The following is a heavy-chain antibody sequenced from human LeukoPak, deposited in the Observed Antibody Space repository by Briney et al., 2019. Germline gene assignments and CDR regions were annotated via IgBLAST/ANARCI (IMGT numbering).Heavy chain of an antibody. Sequence: GGSLRLSCAASGFTFSGYWMSWVRQAPGKGPEWVANIKQDGSEIYYVDSVKGRFTISRDNAKNSLYLQMNSLRGEDTALYYCARGGLIQRHAFDIWGQGTMVTVSS. J-gene: IGHJ3*02. D-gene: IGHD1-1*01. CDR1: GFTFSGYW. CDR3: ARGGLIQRHAFDI. V-gene: IGHV3-7*03. CDR2: IKQDGSEI.